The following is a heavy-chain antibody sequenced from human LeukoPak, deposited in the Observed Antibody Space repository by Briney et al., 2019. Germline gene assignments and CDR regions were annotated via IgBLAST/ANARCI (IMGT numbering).Heavy chain of an antibody. CDR2: IKADGSEK. J-gene: IGHJ6*02. CDR1: GFTFSSHW. CDR3: ARARGMDV. V-gene: IGHV3-7*04. Sequence: GGSLRLSCAASGFTFSSHWMSWGRQAPGKGLEWVATIKADGSEKYYVDSVKGRFTISRDNAKKSFDLQMNSLRTEDTAVYYCARARGMDVWGQGTTVTVSS.